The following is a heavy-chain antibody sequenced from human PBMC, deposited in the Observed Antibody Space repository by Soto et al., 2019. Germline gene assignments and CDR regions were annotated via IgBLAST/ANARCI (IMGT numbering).Heavy chain of an antibody. D-gene: IGHD6-13*01. J-gene: IGHJ4*02. CDR3: ARPFFAGSSWPGSAEWTFDY. CDR2: ISSSSSYI. V-gene: IGHV3-21*01. CDR1: GFTFSSYS. Sequence: EVQLVESGGGLVKPGGSLRLSCAASGFTFSSYSMNWVRQAPGKGLEWVSSISSSSSYIYYADSVKGRFTISRDNAKNSLYLQMNSLRAEDTAVYYCARPFFAGSSWPGSAEWTFDYWGQGTLVTVSS.